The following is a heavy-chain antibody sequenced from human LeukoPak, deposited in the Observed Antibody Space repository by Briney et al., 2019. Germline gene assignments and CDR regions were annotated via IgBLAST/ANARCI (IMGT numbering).Heavy chain of an antibody. J-gene: IGHJ4*02. V-gene: IGHV3-23*01. CDR1: GFTFSSYA. CDR2: ISGSDGST. CDR3: AKSKVVAATMGRFDY. D-gene: IGHD2-15*01. Sequence: GGSLRLSCAASGFTFSSYAMNWVRQAPGKGLEWVSTISGSDGSTYYAGSVKGRFTISRHNSKNTLYLQMNSLRAEDTAVYYCAKSKVVAATMGRFDYWGQGTLVTVSS.